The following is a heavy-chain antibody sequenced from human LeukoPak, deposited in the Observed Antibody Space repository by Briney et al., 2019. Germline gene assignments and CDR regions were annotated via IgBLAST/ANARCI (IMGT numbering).Heavy chain of an antibody. CDR1: GSRFTGYR. V-gene: IGHV5-51*01. J-gene: IGHJ3*02. D-gene: IGHD1-14*01. CDR3: ARKGWLWEGLTVTHAFAI. Sequence: GGSLHISGQGPGSRFTGYRIGWARQMPGKGLEGMGIIYPGESDTRYNPSCQGQVTISADKSISTVYLQWSSLTASDNAMYYCARKGWLWEGLTVTHAFAIWGQGTMVTVSS. CDR2: IYPGESDT.